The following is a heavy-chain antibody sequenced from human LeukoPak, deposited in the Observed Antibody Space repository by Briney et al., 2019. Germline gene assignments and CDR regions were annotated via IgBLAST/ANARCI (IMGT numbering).Heavy chain of an antibody. CDR3: ARGGGGDIFVI. J-gene: IGHJ3*02. CDR1: GFTVSSHY. V-gene: IGHV3-53*01. CDR2: IYGGGST. D-gene: IGHD2-21*01. Sequence: PGGSLRLSCAASGFTVSSHYMSWVRQAPGKGLEWVSVIYGGGSTDYADSAKGRFTISRDNLTNTLYLQMNSLRAEDTAVYYCARGGGGDIFVIWGQGTMVAVSS.